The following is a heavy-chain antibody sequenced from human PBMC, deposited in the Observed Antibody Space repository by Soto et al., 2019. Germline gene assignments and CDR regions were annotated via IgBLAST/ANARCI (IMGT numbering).Heavy chain of an antibody. CDR1: GGSIRSGGFS. Sequence: PSETLSLTCTVSGGSIRSGGFSWSWIRQSPGKGLEWIGYISHLESTYFHPSFKSRLTMSIDRTRNQFSLKLSSVTAADMAVYYCARGGGYDSFDYWGQGVLVTVSS. CDR3: ARGGGYDSFDY. V-gene: IGHV4-30-2*06. D-gene: IGHD5-12*01. J-gene: IGHJ4*02. CDR2: ISHLEST.